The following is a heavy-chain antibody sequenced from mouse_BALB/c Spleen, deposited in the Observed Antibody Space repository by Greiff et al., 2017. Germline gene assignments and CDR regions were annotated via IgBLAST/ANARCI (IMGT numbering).Heavy chain of an antibody. D-gene: IGHD1-1*01. J-gene: IGHJ2*01. V-gene: IGHV5-6-3*01. CDR3: ARDYYGSRDY. Sequence: EVQRVESGGGLVQPGGSLKLSCAASGFTFSSYGMSWVRQTPDKRLELVATINSNGGSTYYPDSVKGRFTISRDNAKNTLYLQMSSLKSEDTAMYYCARDYYGSRDYWGQGTTLTVSS. CDR1: GFTFSSYG. CDR2: INSNGGST.